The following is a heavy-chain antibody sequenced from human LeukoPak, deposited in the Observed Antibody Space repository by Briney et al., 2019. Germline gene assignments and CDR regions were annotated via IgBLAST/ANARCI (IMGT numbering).Heavy chain of an antibody. V-gene: IGHV3-48*01. D-gene: IGHD3-10*01. CDR2: ISGSSSSSDGGAK. CDR1: GFTFSTYS. J-gene: IGHJ4*02. CDR3: AKDEEGKWFGGSGY. Sequence: PGGSLRLSCTASGFTFSTYSMNWVRQAPGRGLEWVSYISGSSSSSDGGAKQYADSVKGRFTISRDNDKNSLYLQMNSLRAEDTAVYYCAKDEEGKWFGGSGYWGQGTLVTVSS.